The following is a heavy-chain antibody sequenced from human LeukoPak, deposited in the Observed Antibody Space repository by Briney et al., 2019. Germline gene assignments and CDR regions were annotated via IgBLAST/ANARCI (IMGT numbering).Heavy chain of an antibody. CDR3: ARPTYSRGWLPGRLDY. CDR2: ISSTSTNI. V-gene: IGHV3-48*03. CDR1: GFSFISYE. J-gene: IGHJ4*02. Sequence: PGGSLRLSCAASGFSFISYEMNWVRQAPGKGLEWVSYISSTSTNIYYADSVKGRFTISRDNAKNSLYLQMNSLRAEDTAIYYCARPTYSRGWLPGRLDYWGPGVLVTVSS. D-gene: IGHD6-19*01.